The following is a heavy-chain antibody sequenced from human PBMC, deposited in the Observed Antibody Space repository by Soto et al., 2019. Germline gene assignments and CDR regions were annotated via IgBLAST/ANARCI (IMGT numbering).Heavy chain of an antibody. Sequence: HPGGSLRLSCAASGFTFSSYAMSWVRQAPGKGLEWVSAISGSGGSTYYADSVKGRFTISRDNSKNTLYLQMNSLRAEDTAVYYCAKWVAGVTVKNWFDSWGQGTLVTVSS. CDR2: ISGSGGST. D-gene: IGHD4-17*01. V-gene: IGHV3-23*01. CDR1: GFTFSSYA. J-gene: IGHJ5*01. CDR3: AKWVAGVTVKNWFDS.